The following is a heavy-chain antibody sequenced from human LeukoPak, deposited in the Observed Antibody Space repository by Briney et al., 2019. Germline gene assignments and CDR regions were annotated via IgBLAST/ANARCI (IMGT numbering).Heavy chain of an antibody. V-gene: IGHV4-61*02. CDR3: ARGSDGYHFDY. CDR1: GGSISSGSYY. D-gene: IGHD5-24*01. Sequence: SETLSLTCTVSGGSISSGSYYWTWIRQPAGKGLEWIGRIYTSGSTNYNPSLKSRVTISVDTSKNQFSLKLSSVTAADTAVYYCARGSDGYHFDYWGQGTLVTVSS. CDR2: IYTSGST. J-gene: IGHJ4*02.